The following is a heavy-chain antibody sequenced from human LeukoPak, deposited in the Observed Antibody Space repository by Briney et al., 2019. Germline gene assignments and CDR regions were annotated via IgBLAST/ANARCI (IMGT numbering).Heavy chain of an antibody. D-gene: IGHD3-9*01. J-gene: IGHJ4*02. CDR2: IIPIFGTA. Sequence: ASVKVSCKASGGTFSSYAISWVRQAPGQGLEWMGGIIPIFGTANYAQKFQGRVTITADESTSTAYMELSSLRSEDTAVYYCARGRYFDWLRYYFDYWGQGTLVTVSS. CDR3: ARGRYFDWLRYYFDY. V-gene: IGHV1-69*13. CDR1: GGTFSSYA.